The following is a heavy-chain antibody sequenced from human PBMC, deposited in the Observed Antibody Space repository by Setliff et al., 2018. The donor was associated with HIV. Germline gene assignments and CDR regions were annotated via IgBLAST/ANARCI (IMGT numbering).Heavy chain of an antibody. J-gene: IGHJ6*03. CDR2: INGDGREK. CDR3: ARAMFGATYYYYYMDV. Sequence: GGSLSLSCAGSGFIFRNFWMNRVRQAPGKGLEWVANINGDGREKYNVDSVKGRSTSSRDNAKNSLYLQMNSLRAEDTAVYYCARAMFGATYYYYYMDVWGKGTTVTVSS. D-gene: IGHD3-16*01. CDR1: GFIFRNFW. V-gene: IGHV3-7*03.